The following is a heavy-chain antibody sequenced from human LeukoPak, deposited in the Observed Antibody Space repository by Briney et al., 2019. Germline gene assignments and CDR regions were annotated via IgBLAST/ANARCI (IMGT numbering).Heavy chain of an antibody. CDR3: ARGPGVEMATIGSTIDY. Sequence: NTSETLSLTCTVSGGSISSSSYYWGWIRQPPGKGLEWIGSIYYSGSTYYNPSLKSRVTISVDTSKNQFSLKLSSVTAADTAVYYCARGPGVEMATIGSTIDYWGQGTLVTVSS. V-gene: IGHV4-39*07. D-gene: IGHD5-24*01. J-gene: IGHJ4*02. CDR1: GGSISSSSYY. CDR2: IYYSGST.